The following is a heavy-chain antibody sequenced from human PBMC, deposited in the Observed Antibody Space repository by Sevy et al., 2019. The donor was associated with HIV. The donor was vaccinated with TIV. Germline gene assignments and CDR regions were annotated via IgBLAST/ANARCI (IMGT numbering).Heavy chain of an antibody. D-gene: IGHD4-17*01. Sequence: GGSLRLSCAASGFTFSSYAMHWVRQAPGKGLEWVAVISYDGSNKNYADSVKGRFTISRDNSKNTLYLQMNSLRAEDTAMYYCARDPGDYEAGMDVWGQGTTVTVSS. CDR3: ARDPGDYEAGMDV. CDR1: GFTFSSYA. CDR2: ISYDGSNK. J-gene: IGHJ6*02. V-gene: IGHV3-30-3*01.